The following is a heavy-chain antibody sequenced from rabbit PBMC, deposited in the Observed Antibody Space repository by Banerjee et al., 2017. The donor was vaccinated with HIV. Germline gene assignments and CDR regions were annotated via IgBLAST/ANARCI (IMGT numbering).Heavy chain of an antibody. Sequence: QSLEESGGGLVKPGGTLTLTCKGSGIDFSSHYYMSWVRQAPGKGLEWIACIYAGSSGSTYYASWAKGRFTISKTSSTTVTLQMTSLTAADTATYFCVRRDDWVWKLWGQGTLVTVS. V-gene: IGHV1S40*01. J-gene: IGHJ4*01. CDR1: GIDFSSHYY. CDR2: IYAGSSGST. CDR3: VRRDDWVWKL. D-gene: IGHD2-1*01.